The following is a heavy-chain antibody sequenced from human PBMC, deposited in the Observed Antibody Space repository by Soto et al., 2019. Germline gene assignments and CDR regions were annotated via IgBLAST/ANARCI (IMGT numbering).Heavy chain of an antibody. J-gene: IGHJ5*02. Sequence: PSEALSLGCLGSGGSITADHWSWIRQFPGNGLEWIAYTSYTGNTNYNPALQSRGTISMDTPKNHLSPNVTAMTAADTDVYYCARDXHAGLTNDFDPWGQGTL. CDR1: GGSITADH. CDR2: TSYTGNT. CDR3: ARDXHAGLTNDFDP. V-gene: IGHV4-59*01. D-gene: IGHD1-1*01.